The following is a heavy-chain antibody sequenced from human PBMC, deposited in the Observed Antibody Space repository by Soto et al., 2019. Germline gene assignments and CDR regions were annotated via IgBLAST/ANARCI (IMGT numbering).Heavy chain of an antibody. D-gene: IGHD3-10*01. V-gene: IGHV3-21*01. Sequence: GGSLRLSCAASGFTFSYYSMNWVRQAPGKGLEWVSSISSSSSYIYYADSVTGRFTISRDNAKNSLYLQMNSLRAEDTAMYYCARTRFGEATDWGQGTLVTVSS. J-gene: IGHJ4*02. CDR2: ISSSSSYI. CDR1: GFTFSYYS. CDR3: ARTRFGEATD.